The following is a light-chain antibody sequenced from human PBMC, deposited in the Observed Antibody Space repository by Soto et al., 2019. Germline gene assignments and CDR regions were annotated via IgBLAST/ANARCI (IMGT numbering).Light chain of an antibody. CDR1: SSDIGDYNF. CDR2: EVS. J-gene: IGLJ1*01. Sequence: QSALTQPASVSGSPGQSISISCTGTSSDIGDYNFVSWYQHHPGKAPKVIIYEVSNRPSGVSRRFAGSKSGNTASLTISGLQTEDEADYYCSSYKYDTVIPFVFGSGTKLTVL. CDR3: SSYKYDTVIPFV. V-gene: IGLV2-14*01.